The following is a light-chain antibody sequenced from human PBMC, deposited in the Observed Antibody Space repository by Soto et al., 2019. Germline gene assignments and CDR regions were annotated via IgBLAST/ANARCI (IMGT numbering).Light chain of an antibody. V-gene: IGLV2-8*01. J-gene: IGLJ2*01. CDR1: SSDVGGYNY. CDR3: SPYAGSNAFVV. Sequence: QSVLTQPPSASGSPGQSVTISCTGTSSDVGGYNYVSWYQQHPGKAPKLMIYEVSKRPSGVPDRFSGSKSGNTASLTVSGLKAEEESDYYCSPYAGSNAFVVFGGGTKLTVL. CDR2: EVS.